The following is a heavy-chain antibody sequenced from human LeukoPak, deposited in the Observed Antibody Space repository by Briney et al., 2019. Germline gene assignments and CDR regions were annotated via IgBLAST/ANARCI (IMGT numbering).Heavy chain of an antibody. CDR3: AKDREGTIADYFDY. CDR2: ISGSGGST. Sequence: PGGSLRFSCAASGFTFSSYAMSWVRQAPGKGLEWVSSISGSGGSTYYADSVKGRFTISRDNSKNTLYLQMNSLRGEDTAVYYCAKDREGTIADYFDYWGQGTLVTVSS. CDR1: GFTFSSYA. J-gene: IGHJ4*02. D-gene: IGHD1-7*01. V-gene: IGHV3-23*01.